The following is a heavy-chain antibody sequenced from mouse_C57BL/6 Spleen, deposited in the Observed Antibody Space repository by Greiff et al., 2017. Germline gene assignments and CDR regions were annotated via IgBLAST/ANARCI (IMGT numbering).Heavy chain of an antibody. CDR2: IYPGDGDT. CDR1: GYAFSSYW. J-gene: IGHJ2*01. V-gene: IGHV1-80*01. Sequence: QVQLKESGAELVKPGASVKISCKASGYAFSSYWMNWVKQRPGKGLEWIGQIYPGDGDTNYNGKFKGKATLTADKSSSTAYMQLSSLTSEDSAVYFCARRTTVVATKGDYFDYWGQGTTLTVSS. CDR3: ARRTTVVATKGDYFDY. D-gene: IGHD1-1*01.